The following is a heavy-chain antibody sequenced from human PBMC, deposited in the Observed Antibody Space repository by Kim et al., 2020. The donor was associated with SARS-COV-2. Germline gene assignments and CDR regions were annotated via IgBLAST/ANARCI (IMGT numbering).Heavy chain of an antibody. CDR2: IYTSGST. CDR3: TRDNVVVSAAEKNYYYYYGMDV. D-gene: IGHD2-2*01. CDR1: GGSISSYY. J-gene: IGHJ6*02. Sequence: SETLSLTCTVSGGSISSYYWSWIRQPAGKGLEWIGRIYTSGSTNYNPSLKSRVTMSVDTYKNQFSLKLSSVTAADTDVYYCTRDNVVVSAAEKNYYYYYGMDVWGQGTTVTVSS. V-gene: IGHV4-4*07.